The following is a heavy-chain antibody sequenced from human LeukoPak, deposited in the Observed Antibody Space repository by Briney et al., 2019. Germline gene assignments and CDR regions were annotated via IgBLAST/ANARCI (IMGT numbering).Heavy chain of an antibody. CDR2: IDHSGDT. J-gene: IGHJ4*02. D-gene: IGHD2/OR15-2a*01. CDR3: ARGSPFQA. V-gene: IGHV4-34*01. Sequence: PSETLSLTCAVYGGSISGFYYTWIRQPPGKGLEWIGEIDHSGDTNYNPSLKSRAIVSVDTSKSQFSLKLTSVTAADAAVYYCARGSPFQAWGQGTLVTVSS. CDR1: GGSISGFY.